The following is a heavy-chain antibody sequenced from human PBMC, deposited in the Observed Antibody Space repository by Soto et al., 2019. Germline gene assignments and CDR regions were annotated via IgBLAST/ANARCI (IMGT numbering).Heavy chain of an antibody. J-gene: IGHJ5*02. CDR2: ISGSGGST. D-gene: IGHD2-15*01. CDR1: GCTIA. V-gene: IGHV3-23*01. CDR3: AKDGPSSLCSGGSCYLSYWFDP. Sequence: GGSLRLSCAASGCTIAISWVRQAPGKEPEWVSAISGSGGSTYYADSVKGRFTISRDNSKNTLYLQMNSLRAEDTAVYYCAKDGPSSLCSGGSCYLSYWFDPWGQGTLVTVSS.